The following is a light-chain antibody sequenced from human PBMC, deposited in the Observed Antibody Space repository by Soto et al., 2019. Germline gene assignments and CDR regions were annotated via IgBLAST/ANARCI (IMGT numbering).Light chain of an antibody. CDR2: DVT. Sequence: QSALTQPRSVSGSPGQSVTISCTGTSSDVGAYNFVSWYQQHPGKAPKLIIYDVTKRPSGVPDRFSGSKSGNTASLTISGLQADDEADYYRCSYAGSYTVVFGGGTKLTVL. J-gene: IGLJ2*01. CDR1: SSDVGAYNF. CDR3: CSYAGSYTVV. V-gene: IGLV2-11*01.